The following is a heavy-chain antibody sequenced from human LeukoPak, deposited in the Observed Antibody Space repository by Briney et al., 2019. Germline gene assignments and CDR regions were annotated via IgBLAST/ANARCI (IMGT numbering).Heavy chain of an antibody. J-gene: IGHJ4*02. CDR2: IHYSGGT. V-gene: IGHV4-31*03. CDR1: GGSISSGGYY. CDR3: ARDQGGHGSFDN. Sequence: SETLSLTCTVSGGSISSGGYYWSWIRQHPGKGPEWIGNIHYSGGTYGNPSLKSRATMSVDTSKNQFSLRLTSVTAADTAVYYCARDQGGHGSFDNWGQGTLVTVSS. D-gene: IGHD5-12*01.